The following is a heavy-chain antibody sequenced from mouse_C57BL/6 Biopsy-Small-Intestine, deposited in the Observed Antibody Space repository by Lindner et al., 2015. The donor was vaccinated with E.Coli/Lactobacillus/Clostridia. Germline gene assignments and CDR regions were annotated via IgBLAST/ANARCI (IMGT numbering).Heavy chain of an antibody. D-gene: IGHD4-1*01. V-gene: IGHV1-84*02. J-gene: IGHJ2*01. CDR2: INTNSGNT. Sequence: SVKVSCKASGYTFTNYDVMWVRQATGQGLEWMGWINTNSGNTGYAQKFQGRVTVTRDTSISTAYMELSSLGSDDTAMYYCMRGRGGTQTRGYFDYWGQGTLVTVSS. CDR1: GYTFTNYD. CDR3: MRGRGGTQTRGYFDY.